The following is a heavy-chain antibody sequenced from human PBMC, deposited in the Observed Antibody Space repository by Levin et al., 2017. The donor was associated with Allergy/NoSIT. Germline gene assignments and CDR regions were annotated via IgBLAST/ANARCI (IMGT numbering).Heavy chain of an antibody. CDR1: GFTFSSYT. D-gene: IGHD6-13*01. CDR2: IASSSNYI. V-gene: IGHV3-21*01. CDR3: ARGAQHSAAAGY. Sequence: ETLSLTCAASGFTFSSYTMNWVRQAPGKGLEWVSSIASSSNYIYYADSVKGRFTISRDNAKNSLYLQMNSLRAEDTAVYYCARGAQHSAAAGYWGQGTLVTVSS. J-gene: IGHJ4*02.